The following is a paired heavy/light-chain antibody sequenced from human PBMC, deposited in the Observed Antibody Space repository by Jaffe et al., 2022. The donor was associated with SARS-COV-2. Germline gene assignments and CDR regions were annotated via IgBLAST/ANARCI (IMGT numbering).Light chain of an antibody. V-gene: IGKV1-39*01. CDR2: AAS. CDR3: QQSYSTPWT. CDR1: QSINSY. Sequence: DIQMTQSPSSLSASVGDRVTITCRASQSINSYLNWYQQKPGKAPKLLIYAASSLQSGVPSRFTGSGSGTDFTLTISSLQPEDFATYYCQQSYSTPWTFGQGTKVEIK. J-gene: IGKJ1*01.
Heavy chain of an antibody. CDR1: GGSISSGGYY. D-gene: IGHD2-21*01. CDR3: ARVIPDGDLQGLWYNWFDP. V-gene: IGHV4-31*03. Sequence: QVQLQESGPGLVKPSQTLSLTCTVSGGSISSGGYYWSWIRQHPGKGLEWIGYIYYSGSTYYNPSLKSRVTISVDTSKNQFSLKLSSVTAADTAVYYCARVIPDGDLQGLWYNWFDPWGQGTLVTVSS. CDR2: IYYSGST. J-gene: IGHJ5*02.